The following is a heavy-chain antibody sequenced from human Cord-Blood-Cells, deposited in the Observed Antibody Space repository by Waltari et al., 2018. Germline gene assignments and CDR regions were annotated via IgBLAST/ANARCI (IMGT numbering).Heavy chain of an antibody. D-gene: IGHD3-10*01. J-gene: IGHJ5*02. CDR1: GYTFTSYA. Sequence: QVQLVQSGAEVKKPGASVKVSCKASGYTFTSYAMHWVRQAPGQRLEWMGWIRAGNCNTKDSQKLQGRGTMTRGPSARPAYMEVSRRRSEDTAVSYCARGGGSRSGVFGPWGQGTLVTVSS. CDR3: ARGGGSRSGVFGP. V-gene: IGHV1-3*01. CDR2: IRAGNCNT.